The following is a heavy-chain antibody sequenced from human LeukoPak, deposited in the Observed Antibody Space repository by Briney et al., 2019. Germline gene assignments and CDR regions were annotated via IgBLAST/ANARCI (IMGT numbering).Heavy chain of an antibody. CDR2: ISGSAVDT. J-gene: IGHJ4*02. V-gene: IGHV3-23*01. CDR3: AKDSMVRGVIIPI. Sequence: GSLRLSCAASGFTFSSYAMSWVRQALGKGLEWVSAISGSAVDTWYADSVKGRFTISRDNSKDTLYLQMNSLRAEDTAVYYCAKDSMVRGVIIPIWGQGTLVTVSS. CDR1: GFTFSSYA. D-gene: IGHD3-10*01.